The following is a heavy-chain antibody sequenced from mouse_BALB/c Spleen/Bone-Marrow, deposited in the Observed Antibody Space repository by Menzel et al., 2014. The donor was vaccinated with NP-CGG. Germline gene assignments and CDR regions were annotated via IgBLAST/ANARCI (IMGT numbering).Heavy chain of an antibody. J-gene: IGHJ2*01. D-gene: IGHD2-1*01. CDR3: ARGNYYGNLDY. V-gene: IGHV4-1*02. Sequence: EVQLVESGGGLVQPGGSLKLSCAASGFDFRRYWMGWVRQAPGKGLQWIGEINPDSRTINYTPSLKDKFIISRDNAKNTLYLQMSKVRSEDTALYYCARGNYYGNLDYWGQGTTLTVSS. CDR2: INPDSRTI. CDR1: GFDFRRYW.